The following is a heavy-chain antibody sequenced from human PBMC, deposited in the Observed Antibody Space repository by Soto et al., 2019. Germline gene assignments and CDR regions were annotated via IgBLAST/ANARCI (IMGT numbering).Heavy chain of an antibody. CDR1: GYPLTAKY. Sequence: QVQLVQSGAEVKKPGASVKVSCKASGYPLTAKYLHWVRQAPGQGLEWMGWINPSSGGTKEAQKFRGRVNMTRDPSIGAAYMELSRLTSDDTAVYYGAKGGSSWTEWFDPWGQGTLVTVSS. CDR3: AKGGSSWTEWFDP. V-gene: IGHV1-2*02. CDR2: INPSSGGT. J-gene: IGHJ5*02. D-gene: IGHD6-13*01.